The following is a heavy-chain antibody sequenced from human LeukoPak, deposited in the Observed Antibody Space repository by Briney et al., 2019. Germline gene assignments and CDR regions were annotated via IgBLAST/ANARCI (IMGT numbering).Heavy chain of an antibody. CDR3: ARRSNPPGRIDH. CDR1: GFTVGYNY. V-gene: IGHV3-66*04. D-gene: IGHD1-14*01. CDR2: IYNSGST. Sequence: GGSLRLSCAASGFTVGYNYMTWVRQAPGKGLEWVAAIYNSGSTYYTDSVKGRFTISRDNSKNTMYLQMNSLKGEDTAVYYCARRSNPPGRIDHWGQGTLVTVSS. J-gene: IGHJ4*02.